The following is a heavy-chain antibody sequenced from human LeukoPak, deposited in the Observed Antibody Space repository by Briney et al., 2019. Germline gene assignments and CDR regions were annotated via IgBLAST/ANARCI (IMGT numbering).Heavy chain of an antibody. CDR3: ARTLYGEFDGKDYYYYMDV. V-gene: IGHV1-18*01. D-gene: IGHD3-10*02. CDR2: ISAYNGNT. Sequence: ASVKVSCKASGYTFTSYGISWVRQAPGQGLEWMGWISAYNGNTNYAQKLQGRVTMTTDTSTSTAYMELRSLRSEDTAVYYCARTLYGEFDGKDYYYYMDVWGKGTTVTISS. J-gene: IGHJ6*03. CDR1: GYTFTSYG.